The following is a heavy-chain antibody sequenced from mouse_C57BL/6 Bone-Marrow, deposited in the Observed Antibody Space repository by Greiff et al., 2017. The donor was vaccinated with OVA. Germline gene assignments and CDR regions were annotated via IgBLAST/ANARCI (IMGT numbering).Heavy chain of an antibody. CDR1: GYTFTSYW. J-gene: IGHJ1*03. CDR3: AMRGLITPYWYFDV. CDR2: IHPSDSDT. V-gene: IGHV1-74*01. D-gene: IGHD1-1*01. Sequence: QVQLQQPGAELVKPGASVKVSCKASGYTFTSYWMHWVKQRPGQGLELIGRIHPSDSDTNYNQKFKGKATLTVDKSSSTAYMQLSSLTSEDSAVYYCAMRGLITPYWYFDVWGTGTTVTVSS.